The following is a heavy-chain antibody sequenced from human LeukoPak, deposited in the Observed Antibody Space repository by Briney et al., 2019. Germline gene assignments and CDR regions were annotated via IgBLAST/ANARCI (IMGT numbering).Heavy chain of an antibody. CDR1: GGTFSSYA. D-gene: IGHD3-22*01. CDR2: IIPILGIA. CDR3: ARDAMIVVVTLFDY. V-gene: IGHV1-69*04. J-gene: IGHJ4*02. Sequence: SVKVSCRASGGTFSSYAISWVRQAPGQGLEWMGRIIPILGIANYAQKFQGRVTITADKSTSTAYMELSSLRSEDTAVYYCARDAMIVVVTLFDYWGQGTLVTVSS.